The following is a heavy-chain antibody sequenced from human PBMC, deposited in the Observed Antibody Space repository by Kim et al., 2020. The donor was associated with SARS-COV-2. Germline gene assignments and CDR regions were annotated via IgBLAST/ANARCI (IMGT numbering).Heavy chain of an antibody. CDR3: ASPDRERKNFDY. CDR2: INHSGST. CDR1: GGSFSGYY. V-gene: IGHV4-34*01. J-gene: IGHJ4*02. D-gene: IGHD1-26*01. Sequence: SETLSLTCAVYGGSFSGYYWSWIRQPPGKGLEWIGEINHSGSTNYNPSLKSRVTISVDTSKNQFSLKLSSVTAADTAVYYCASPDRERKNFDYWGQGTLVTVSS.